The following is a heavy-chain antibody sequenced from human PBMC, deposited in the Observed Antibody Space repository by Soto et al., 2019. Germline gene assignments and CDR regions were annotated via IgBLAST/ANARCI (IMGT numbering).Heavy chain of an antibody. V-gene: IGHV1-2*02. CDR3: ARGGGVGVAGSAAFDM. Sequence: QLHLVQSGAVVKKPGASVTVSCSASGYPVTAYYMHWVRQAPGRGLEWMGGINPATGAAKYTQTFQARVPVPRDPSTGTVFMELSGLTSGDTAVFSLARGGGVGVAGSAAFDMWGQGTLVTVSS. D-gene: IGHD3-3*01. CDR1: GYPVTAYY. CDR2: INPATGAA. J-gene: IGHJ3*02.